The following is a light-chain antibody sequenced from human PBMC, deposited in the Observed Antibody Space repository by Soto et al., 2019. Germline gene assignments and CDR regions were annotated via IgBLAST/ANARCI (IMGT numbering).Light chain of an antibody. J-gene: IGKJ5*01. CDR1: KSFSRSY. CDR3: QQYTNWPPIT. Sequence: IVLTQSPDALSLYPGERATLSCSGIKSFSRSYLAWYQQKPGQAPRLLIYGASSRATGFPARFSGSGSGTEFNLTISSLQSEDFAVYYCQQYTNWPPITFGQGTRLEIK. V-gene: IGKV3-15*01. CDR2: GAS.